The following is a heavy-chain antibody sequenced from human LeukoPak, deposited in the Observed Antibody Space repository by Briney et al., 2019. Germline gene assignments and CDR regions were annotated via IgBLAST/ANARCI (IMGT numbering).Heavy chain of an antibody. Sequence: GGSLRLSCAASGFTFSDYYMSWIRQAPGKGLERISYISTSGTTTYHADSVKGRFTISRDDAKNSLYLQMNSLRADDTALYYCARVRGSYSVDYWGQGTLVTVSS. D-gene: IGHD3-10*01. CDR1: GFTFSDYY. CDR2: ISTSGTTT. V-gene: IGHV3-11*04. J-gene: IGHJ4*02. CDR3: ARVRGSYSVDY.